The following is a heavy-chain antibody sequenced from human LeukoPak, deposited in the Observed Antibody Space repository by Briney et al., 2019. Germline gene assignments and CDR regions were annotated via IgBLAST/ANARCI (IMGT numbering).Heavy chain of an antibody. V-gene: IGHV3-23*01. CDR1: GFTFSSYA. J-gene: IGHJ4*02. CDR3: AKFSYSSGRLGYFDF. Sequence: PGGSLRLSCAASGFTFSSYAMSWVRQAPGKGLEWVAAISGGGNSPYYTDSVKGRFTISRDNSKNALYLQMNSLRAEDTAVYYCAKFSYSSGRLGYFDFWGQGTLVTVSS. CDR2: ISGGGNSP. D-gene: IGHD6-19*01.